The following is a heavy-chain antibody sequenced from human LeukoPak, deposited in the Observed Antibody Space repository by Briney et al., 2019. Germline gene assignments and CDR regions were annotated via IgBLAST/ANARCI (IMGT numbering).Heavy chain of an antibody. D-gene: IGHD2-2*01. CDR3: ARESYQLPYFDY. J-gene: IGHJ4*02. CDR1: GFTFSSYA. CDR2: ISYDGSNK. Sequence: GGSLRLSCAASGFTFSSYAMHWVRQAPGKGLEWVAVISYDGSNKYYADSVKGRFTISRDNSKNTLYLQMNSLRAEDTAVYYCARESYQLPYFDYWGQGTLVTVSS. V-gene: IGHV3-30-3*01.